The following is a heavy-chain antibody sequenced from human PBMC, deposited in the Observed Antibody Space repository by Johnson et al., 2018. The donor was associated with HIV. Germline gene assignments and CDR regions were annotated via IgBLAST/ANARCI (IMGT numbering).Heavy chain of an antibody. V-gene: IGHV3-7*03. CDR3: ARAPRPGAFGV. CDR2: IKHDGSEK. Sequence: MQLVESGGGLVQPGGSLRLSCAASGFTFSSYWMSWVRQAPGKGLEWVANIKHDGSEKYYVDSVKGRFTISRDNAKNSLYLQMNSLRAEDTALYYCARAPRPGAFGVWGQGTMVTVSS. CDR1: GFTFSSYW. J-gene: IGHJ3*01.